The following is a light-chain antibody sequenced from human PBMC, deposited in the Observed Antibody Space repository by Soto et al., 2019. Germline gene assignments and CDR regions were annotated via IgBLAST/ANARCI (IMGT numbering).Light chain of an antibody. CDR2: AAS. CDR3: QQLNTYPFT. Sequence: IQLTQSPSSLSASVGDRVTITCRASQGISSYLAWYQQKPGKAPKLLIYAASTLHSGVPSRFSGSGSGTDFTLTISSLQTEDLATYCCQQLNTYPFTFGGGTQVEIK. J-gene: IGKJ4*01. V-gene: IGKV1-9*01. CDR1: QGISSY.